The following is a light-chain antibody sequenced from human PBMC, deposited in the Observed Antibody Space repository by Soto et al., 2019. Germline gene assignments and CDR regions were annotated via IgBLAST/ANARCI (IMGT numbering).Light chain of an antibody. Sequence: EIVMTQSPATLSVSPGERATLSCRASQSVSSNLAWYQQKPGQAPRLLIYGASTRATGIPARFSGSGSGTGFALTISGVQSEDFAVYCCQHYNIWSCTCGPWTRVDIK. V-gene: IGKV3-15*01. J-gene: IGKJ3*01. CDR3: QHYNIWSCT. CDR1: QSVSSN. CDR2: GAS.